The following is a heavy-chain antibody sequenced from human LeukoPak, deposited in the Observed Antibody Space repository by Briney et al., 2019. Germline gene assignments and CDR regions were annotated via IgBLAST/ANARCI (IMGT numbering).Heavy chain of an antibody. J-gene: IGHJ3*02. Sequence: SETLSLTCGVSGYSISSGYYWGWIRQPPGKGLEWIGSIYHSGSTYYSPSLKSRVTISVDTSKNQFSLKLSSVTAAETDMYYCARRRIWNDGGAFDIWGQGTMVTVSS. D-gene: IGHD1-1*01. V-gene: IGHV4-38-2*01. CDR2: IYHSGST. CDR1: GYSISSGYY. CDR3: ARRRIWNDGGAFDI.